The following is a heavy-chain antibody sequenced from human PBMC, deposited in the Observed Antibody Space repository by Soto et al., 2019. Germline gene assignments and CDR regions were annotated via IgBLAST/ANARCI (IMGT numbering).Heavy chain of an antibody. CDR3: ARGGLAARKGRWFDP. CDR1: GDSISNYY. J-gene: IGHJ5*02. V-gene: IGHV4-59*01. CDR2: IHYSGST. Sequence: SETLSLTCTVSGDSISNYYWGWIRQPPGKGLEWIGYIHYSGSTNYNPSLKSRVTISIDTPKNQFSLKVKSVTAADTALYYCARGGLAARKGRWFDPWGQGTLVTVSS. D-gene: IGHD6-6*01.